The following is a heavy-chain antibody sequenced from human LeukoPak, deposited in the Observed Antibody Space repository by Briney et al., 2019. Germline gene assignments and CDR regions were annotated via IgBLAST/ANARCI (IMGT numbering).Heavy chain of an antibody. CDR2: ISGSGGST. D-gene: IGHD2-2*03. V-gene: IGHV3-23*01. CDR3: AKGELFGYCSSTSCYADPRRFDY. J-gene: IGHJ4*02. CDR1: GFTFSSYA. Sequence: GGSLRLSCAASGFTFSSYAMSWVRQAPGKGLEWVSAISGSGGSTYYADSVKGRFTISRDNSKNTLYLQMNSLRAEDTAVYYCAKGELFGYCSSTSCYADPRRFDYWGQGTLVTVSS.